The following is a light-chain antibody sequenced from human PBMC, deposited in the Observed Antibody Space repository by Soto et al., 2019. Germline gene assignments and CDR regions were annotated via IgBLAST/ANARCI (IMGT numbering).Light chain of an antibody. CDR2: HTS. V-gene: IGKV3-20*01. J-gene: IGKJ5*01. Sequence: ETVLTQSPGTLSLSPGERVTLSCRASQIVSNNYFAWYQQKPGQAPRLLIYHTSSRATGIPDRFSGSGSGTDATLTISRLEPEDFAVYYCQQYDSSSIIFGQGTRLEIK. CDR3: QQYDSSSII. CDR1: QIVSNNY.